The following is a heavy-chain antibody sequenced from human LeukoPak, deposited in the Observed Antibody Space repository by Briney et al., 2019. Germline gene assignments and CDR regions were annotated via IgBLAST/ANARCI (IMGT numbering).Heavy chain of an antibody. CDR3: ASTIRYFDWLLSN. Sequence: ASVKVSCKVSGYTLTELSMHWVRQAPGNGLEWMGGFDPEDGETIYAQKFQGRVTMTEDTSTDTAYMELSRLRSEDTAVYYCASTIRYFDWLLSNWGQGTLVTVSS. V-gene: IGHV1-24*01. CDR1: GYTLTELS. J-gene: IGHJ4*02. D-gene: IGHD3-9*01. CDR2: FDPEDGET.